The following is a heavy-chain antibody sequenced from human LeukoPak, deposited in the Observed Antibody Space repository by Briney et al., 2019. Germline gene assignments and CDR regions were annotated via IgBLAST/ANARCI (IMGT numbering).Heavy chain of an antibody. Sequence: PSETLSLTCTVSGGSISSSSYYWGWIRQPPGKGLEWIGSIYYSGSTYYNPSLKSRVTISVDTSKNQFSLKLSSVTAADTAVYYCARDRGYCSSTSCYVRRNDAFDIWGQGTMVTVSS. J-gene: IGHJ3*02. D-gene: IGHD2-2*01. CDR3: ARDRGYCSSTSCYVRRNDAFDI. CDR1: GGSISSSSYY. V-gene: IGHV4-39*07. CDR2: IYYSGST.